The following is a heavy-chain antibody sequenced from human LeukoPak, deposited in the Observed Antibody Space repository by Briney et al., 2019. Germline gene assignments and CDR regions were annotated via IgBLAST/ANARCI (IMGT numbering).Heavy chain of an antibody. Sequence: ETLSLTCAVYGGSFSGYYWSWVRQAPGKGLEWVSGIIGSGEKTYFADSVKGRFTISRDNSKNMLYLQMNSLRVEDTAVYFCAKDRPTVVTFEVWGKGTTVTVSS. D-gene: IGHD4-23*01. CDR2: IIGSGEKT. V-gene: IGHV3-23*01. J-gene: IGHJ6*04. CDR1: GGSFSGYY. CDR3: AKDRPTVVTFEV.